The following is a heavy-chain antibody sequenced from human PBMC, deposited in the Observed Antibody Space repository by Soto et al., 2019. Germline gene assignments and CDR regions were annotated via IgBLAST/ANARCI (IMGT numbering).Heavy chain of an antibody. V-gene: IGHV4-4*07. CDR1: GGSISSYF. D-gene: IGHD6-19*01. CDR3: ARDGDYTSGWYSFDY. J-gene: IGHJ4*02. CDR2: VYITGTT. Sequence: SETLSLTCTVSGGSISSYFWSWIRQPAGKGMEWIGRVYITGTTNYNPSLKSRVTMSVDASQNQVSLRLSSVTAADTAVYYCARDGDYTSGWYSFDYWGQGTLVTVSS.